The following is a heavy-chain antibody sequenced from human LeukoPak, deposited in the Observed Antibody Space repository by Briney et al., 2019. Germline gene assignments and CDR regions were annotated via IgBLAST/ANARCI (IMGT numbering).Heavy chain of an antibody. CDR1: GFTFSHYY. D-gene: IGHD5-18*01. J-gene: IGHJ4*02. Sequence: PGGSLRLSCAASGFTFSHYYMSWVRQAPGKGLEWVANIKQDGSEQFYLDSVKGRFTISRDNAKNALYLQMHSLRAEDTAVYYCARAYDTSMAVFDSWGQGTLVTVSS. CDR2: IKQDGSEQ. V-gene: IGHV3-7*01. CDR3: ARAYDTSMAVFDS.